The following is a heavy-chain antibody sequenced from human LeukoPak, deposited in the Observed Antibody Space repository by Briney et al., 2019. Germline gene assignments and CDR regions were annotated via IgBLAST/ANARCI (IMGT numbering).Heavy chain of an antibody. CDR2: INHSGST. Sequence: PSETLSLTCAVYGGSFSGHYWSWIRQPPGKGLEWIGEINHSGSTNYNPSLKSRVTISVDTSKNQLSLKLRSLTAADMAVYYCARGPLWVKERLFDPWGQGTLVTVSS. D-gene: IGHD3-16*01. V-gene: IGHV4-34*01. CDR1: GGSFSGHY. CDR3: ARGPLWVKERLFDP. J-gene: IGHJ5*02.